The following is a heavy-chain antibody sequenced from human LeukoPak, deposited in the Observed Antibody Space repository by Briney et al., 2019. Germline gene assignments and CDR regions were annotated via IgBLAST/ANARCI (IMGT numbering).Heavy chain of an antibody. CDR1: GYTFNNFG. D-gene: IGHD1-26*01. Sequence: ASVKVSCKTSGYTFNNFGITWVRQAPGQGLEWMGWISIGDGRTHYGRKFQDRVSMTREMSSNTAFLELSSLRSDDTAFYFCSRSHYSSSWYYFDHWGQGTLVTVSS. CDR2: ISIGDGRT. CDR3: SRSHYSSSWYYFDH. V-gene: IGHV1-18*01. J-gene: IGHJ4*02.